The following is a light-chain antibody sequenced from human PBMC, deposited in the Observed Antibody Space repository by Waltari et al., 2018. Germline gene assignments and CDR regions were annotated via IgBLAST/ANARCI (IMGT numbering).Light chain of an antibody. J-gene: IGLJ3*02. CDR2: GDI. V-gene: IGLV1-40*01. CDR3: LSYDSSLSAFV. CDR1: TSNNGADYA. Sequence: QSVLTQPPSVSGAPGPRVTTSCTGSTSNNGADYAVSWYQNLPGTAPRLLIYGDINRPSGVPDRFSGSKSGNSAALTITGLHAEDEANYFCLSYDSSLSAFVFGGGTKLTV.